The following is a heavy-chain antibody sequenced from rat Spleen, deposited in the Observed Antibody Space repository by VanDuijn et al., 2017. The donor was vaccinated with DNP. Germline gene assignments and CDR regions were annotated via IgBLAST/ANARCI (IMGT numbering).Heavy chain of an antibody. CDR3: AIHKGIIRADYFDY. Sequence: EVQLVESGGGLVQPGRSLKLSCTASGFTFSNYDMAWVRQAPTKGLEWVASISTGGGNTYYRDSVKGLFTISRDNRKTTQYRQMDSLKSEYTATSYCAIHKGIIRADYFDYWGQGVMVTVSS. D-gene: IGHD4-1*01. V-gene: IGHV5S13*01. J-gene: IGHJ2*01. CDR1: GFTFSNYD. CDR2: ISTGGGNT.